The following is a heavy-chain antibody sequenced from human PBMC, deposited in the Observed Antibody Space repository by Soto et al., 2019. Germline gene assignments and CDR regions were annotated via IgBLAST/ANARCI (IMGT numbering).Heavy chain of an antibody. Sequence: EVQLVESGGGLVRPGVSLRLSCVVSGLTFSTYSMNWVRQTPGKGLEWVSSISRTSSYIYYRDSVKGRFTISRDNAKNSLYLQMNGLRVEDTAVYYCVSDQKREHFETSGPNWFATWGQGTLVTVSS. CDR3: VSDQKREHFETSGPNWFAT. CDR2: ISRTSSYI. V-gene: IGHV3-21*02. CDR1: GLTFSTYS. D-gene: IGHD6-19*01. J-gene: IGHJ5*02.